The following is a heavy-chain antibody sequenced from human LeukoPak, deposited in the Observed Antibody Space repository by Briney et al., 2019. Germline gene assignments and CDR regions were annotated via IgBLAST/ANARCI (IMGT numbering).Heavy chain of an antibody. V-gene: IGHV1-2*06. CDR1: GYTFTGYY. J-gene: IGHJ4*02. D-gene: IGHD6-19*01. CDR3: ARDILAVAGDY. CDR2: INPNSGGT. Sequence: GASVKVSCKASGYTFTGYYTHWVRQAPGQGLEWMGRINPNSGGTNYAQKFQGRVTMTRDTSIGTAYMELSRLRSDDTAVYYCARDILAVAGDYWGQGTLVTVSS.